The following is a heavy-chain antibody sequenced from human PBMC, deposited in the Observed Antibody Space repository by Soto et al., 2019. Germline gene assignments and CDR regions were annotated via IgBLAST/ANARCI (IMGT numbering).Heavy chain of an antibody. CDR1: GGSISSYY. D-gene: IGHD6-13*01. Sequence: QSLTCTVSGGSISSYYWSWIRQPAGKGLEWIGRIYTSGSTNYNPSLKSRVTMSVDTSKNQFSLKLSSVTAAVTAVYYCATGVAAAGPGPFDYWGQGTLVTVSS. CDR3: ATGVAAAGPGPFDY. CDR2: IYTSGST. J-gene: IGHJ4*02. V-gene: IGHV4-4*07.